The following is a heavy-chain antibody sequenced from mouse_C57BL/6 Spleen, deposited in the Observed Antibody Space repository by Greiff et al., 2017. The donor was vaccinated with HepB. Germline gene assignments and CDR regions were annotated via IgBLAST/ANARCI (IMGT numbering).Heavy chain of an antibody. J-gene: IGHJ4*01. V-gene: IGHV2-5*01. Sequence: QVQLQQSGPGLVQPSQSLSITCTVSGFSLTSYGVHWVRQSPGKGLEWLGVIWRGGSTDYNAAFMSRLSITKDNSKSQVFFKMNSLQADDTAIYYCAKSYGNFFYAMDYWGQGTSVTVSS. D-gene: IGHD2-1*01. CDR3: AKSYGNFFYAMDY. CDR2: IWRGGST. CDR1: GFSLTSYG.